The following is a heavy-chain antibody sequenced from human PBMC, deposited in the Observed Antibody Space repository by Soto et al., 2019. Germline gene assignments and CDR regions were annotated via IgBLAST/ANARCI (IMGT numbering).Heavy chain of an antibody. D-gene: IGHD1-1*01. V-gene: IGHV4-4*07. CDR1: GGPISSYY. Sequence: SETLSLTCTVSGGPISSYYWSWIRQPAGKGLEWIGRIYATGTTDYNPSLKSRVMMSVDTSKKQFSLKLRSVTAADTAVYYCVRDGTKTLRDWFDPWGQGISVTVSS. J-gene: IGHJ5*02. CDR3: VRDGTKTLRDWFDP. CDR2: IYATGTT.